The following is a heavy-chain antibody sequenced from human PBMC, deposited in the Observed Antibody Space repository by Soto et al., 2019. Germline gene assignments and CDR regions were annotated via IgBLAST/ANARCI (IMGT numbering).Heavy chain of an antibody. CDR1: GFTFSSYA. V-gene: IGHV3-30-3*01. Sequence: QVQLVESGGGVVQPGRSLRLSCAASGFTFSSYAMHWVRQAPGKGLEWVAVISYDGSNKYYADSVKGRFTISRDNSKNTLYLQMNSLRAEDTAVYYCARDRSVVVAATLAYWGQGTLVTVSS. D-gene: IGHD2-15*01. CDR2: ISYDGSNK. CDR3: ARDRSVVVAATLAY. J-gene: IGHJ4*02.